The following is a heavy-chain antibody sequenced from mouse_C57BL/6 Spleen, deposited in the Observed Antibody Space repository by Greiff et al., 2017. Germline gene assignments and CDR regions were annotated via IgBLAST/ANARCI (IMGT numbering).Heavy chain of an antibody. CDR3: ARDYDGYYGWFAD. D-gene: IGHD2-3*01. Sequence: VQLQQSDAELVKPGASVKISCKVSGYTFTDHTIHWMKQRPEQGLEWIGYIYPRDGSPKYNEKFKGKATLTADKSSSTAYMQLNSLTSEDSAVYFCARDYDGYYGWFADWGQGTLVTVSA. J-gene: IGHJ3*01. V-gene: IGHV1-78*01. CDR2: IYPRDGSP. CDR1: GYTFTDHT.